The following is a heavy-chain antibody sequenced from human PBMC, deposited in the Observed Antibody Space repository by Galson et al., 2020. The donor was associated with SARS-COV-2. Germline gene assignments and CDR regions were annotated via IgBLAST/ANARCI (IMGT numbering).Heavy chain of an antibody. CDR3: ARDRNSGNCYDS. V-gene: IGHV3-48*04. CDR1: GFSLGDYN. Sequence: GESLKISCAASGFSLGDYNMNWVRQAPRKGLEWVSYISSCSSTLYYADSVRGRFTISRDNAKNSMYLQMSSLRADDTGVYYCARDRNSGNCYDSWGQGTLVTVSS. CDR2: ISSCSSTL. D-gene: IGHD6-13*01. J-gene: IGHJ5*01.